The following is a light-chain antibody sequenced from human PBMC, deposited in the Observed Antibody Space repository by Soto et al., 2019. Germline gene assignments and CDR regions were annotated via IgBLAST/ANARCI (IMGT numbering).Light chain of an antibody. CDR1: SSNIGAGYD. V-gene: IGLV1-40*01. Sequence: QAVVTQPPSLSGAPGQRVTISCTGSSSNIGAGYDVHWYQQLPGTAPKLLIYGNSNRPSGVPDRFSCSKSGTSASLAITGLQAEYEADYYCQSYDSILSGSIFGGGPKVTVL. CDR2: GNS. CDR3: QSYDSILSGSI. J-gene: IGLJ2*01.